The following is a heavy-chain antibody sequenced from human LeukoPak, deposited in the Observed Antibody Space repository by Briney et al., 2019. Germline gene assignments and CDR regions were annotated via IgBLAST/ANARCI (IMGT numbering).Heavy chain of an antibody. CDR3: AKDDFLSVNYYYGMDV. CDR1: GFTFSSYA. J-gene: IGHJ6*02. CDR2: ISGSGDNT. D-gene: IGHD3/OR15-3a*01. V-gene: IGHV3-23*01. Sequence: PGGSLRLSCAASGFTFSSYAMSWVRQAPGKGLEWVSGISGSGDNTYYADSVKGRFTISRDNSKNTLYVQVNSLGTEDTAVYYCAKDDFLSVNYYYGMDVWGQGTTVTVSS.